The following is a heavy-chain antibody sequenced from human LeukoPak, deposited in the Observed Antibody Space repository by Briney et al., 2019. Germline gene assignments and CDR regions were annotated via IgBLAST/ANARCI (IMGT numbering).Heavy chain of an antibody. Sequence: GGSLRLSCAASGFTFSSYWMNWVRHAPGKGLVWISRINRDGSGTNYADSVKGRFTISRDNAKNTLYLNMNSLRAEDTAVYYCARDQYAYNDYWGQGTLVTVSS. V-gene: IGHV3-74*01. CDR3: ARDQYAYNDY. CDR2: INRDGSGT. J-gene: IGHJ4*02. D-gene: IGHD3-10*01. CDR1: GFTFSSYW.